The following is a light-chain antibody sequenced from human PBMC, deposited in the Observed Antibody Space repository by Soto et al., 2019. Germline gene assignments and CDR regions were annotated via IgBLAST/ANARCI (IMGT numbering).Light chain of an antibody. CDR1: QSGYNGY. CDR3: QQRSNWPIT. Sequence: EIVLTQSPDILSLSPVETAILSFRASQSGYNGYLAWYQQKPGQAPRLLIYGASNRATGIPDRFSGSGSGTDFTLTISSLEPEDFAVYYCQQRSNWPITFGQGTRWRL. CDR2: GAS. V-gene: IGKV3-11*01. J-gene: IGKJ5*01.